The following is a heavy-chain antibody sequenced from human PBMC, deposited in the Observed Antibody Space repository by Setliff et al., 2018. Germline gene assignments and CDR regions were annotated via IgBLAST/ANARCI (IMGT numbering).Heavy chain of an antibody. V-gene: IGHV5-51*01. D-gene: IGHD1-26*01. CDR1: GYRFSNYW. CDR2: IYPGDSGT. CDR3: AREHVSGHSEY. J-gene: IGHJ4*02. Sequence: GESLKISCKGSGYRFSNYWIGWARQMPGKGLEWMGIIYPGDSGTQYSPSFQGQVTFSSDKSINTAYLQWSSLKASDTAIYYCAREHVSGHSEYWGQGTLVTVSS.